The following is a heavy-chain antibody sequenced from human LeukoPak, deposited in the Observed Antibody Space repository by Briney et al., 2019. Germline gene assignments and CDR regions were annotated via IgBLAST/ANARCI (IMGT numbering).Heavy chain of an antibody. V-gene: IGHV1-58*01. CDR2: IVVGSGNT. D-gene: IGHD3-3*01. J-gene: IGHJ6*03. CDR3: ATEKHHDFWSGSYYYYMDV. Sequence: SVKVSCKASGFTFASSAVQWVRQARGQRLEWIGWIVVGSGNTNYAQKFQERVTITRDMSTSTAYMELSSLRSEDTAVYYCATEKHHDFWSGSYYYYMDVWGKGTTVTVSS. CDR1: GFTFASSA.